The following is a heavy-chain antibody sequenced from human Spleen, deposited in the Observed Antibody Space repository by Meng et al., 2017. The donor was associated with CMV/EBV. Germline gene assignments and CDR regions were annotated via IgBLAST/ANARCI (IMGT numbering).Heavy chain of an antibody. CDR2: IRYDGRNK. D-gene: IGHD6-19*01. Sequence: WAASGFHFGSFGMHWVRQAPGKGLEWVAFIRYDGRNKYYADSVKGRFTISRDNSKNTLYLQMNSLRAEDTAVYYCAKGAVAGNNWFDPWGQGTLVTVSS. J-gene: IGHJ5*02. V-gene: IGHV3-30*02. CDR1: GFHFGSFG. CDR3: AKGAVAGNNWFDP.